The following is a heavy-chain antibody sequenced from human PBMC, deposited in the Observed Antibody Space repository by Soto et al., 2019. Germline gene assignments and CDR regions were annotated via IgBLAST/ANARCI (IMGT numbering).Heavy chain of an antibody. V-gene: IGHV3-23*01. CDR1: GFTFSNFP. J-gene: IGHJ4*02. CDR2: ITSDGGGT. CDR3: TRLTVSGSDC. Sequence: VRLLESGGALVQPGGSQRLSCVSSGFTFSNFPMSWVRQAPGRGLEWVSSITSDGGGTYYGDSMRGRFAVSRDNSKNTLYLQMNSLRADDSAIYYCTRLTVSGSDCWGQGTLVTVSS. D-gene: IGHD3-10*01.